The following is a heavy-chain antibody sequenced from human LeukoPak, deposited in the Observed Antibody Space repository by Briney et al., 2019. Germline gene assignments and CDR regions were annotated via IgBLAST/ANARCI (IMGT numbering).Heavy chain of an antibody. CDR2: ISGSGAGT. V-gene: IGHV3-23*01. J-gene: IGHJ4*02. CDR3: ATNTSSWSFHY. Sequence: GGSLRLFCAASGFTFSSYAMSWVRQAPGKGLEWVSAISGSGAGTYYADSVKGRFTISRDNSKNTLYLQMHSLRAEDTAVYYCATNTSSWSFHYWGQGTLDTVSS. CDR1: GFTFSSYA. D-gene: IGHD6-13*01.